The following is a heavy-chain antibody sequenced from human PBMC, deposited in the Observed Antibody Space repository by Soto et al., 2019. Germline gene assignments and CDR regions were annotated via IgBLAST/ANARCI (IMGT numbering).Heavy chain of an antibody. CDR1: GFTFSNYD. CDR3: ARGRDSGLYYFVY. Sequence: GGSLRLSCAASGFTFSNYDMHWVRQATGKGLEWVSTISTAGNTYSPGSVKGRFTISRENAKNSLYLQMNSLRVDDTAVYYCARGRDSGLYYFVYWGRGILVTVSS. V-gene: IGHV3-13*01. CDR2: ISTAGNT. D-gene: IGHD2-21*01. J-gene: IGHJ4*02.